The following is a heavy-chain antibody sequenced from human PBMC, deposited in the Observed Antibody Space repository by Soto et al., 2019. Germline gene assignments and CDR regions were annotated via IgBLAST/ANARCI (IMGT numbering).Heavy chain of an antibody. CDR1: GYTFANSG. V-gene: IGHV1-18*04. D-gene: IGHD3-16*01. J-gene: IGHJ4*02. Sequence: QVQLVQSGPEVKEPGASVKISCKASGYTFANSGIIWVRQAPGQGLEWVEWIASNTGNTHYAQKLRGRVTVTTYTSRREAYLDLRSRTTDDTSFQYCARVGNEIRRTFLSGQYWGQGTLVTAS. CDR2: IASNTGNT. CDR3: ARVGNEIRRTFLSGQY.